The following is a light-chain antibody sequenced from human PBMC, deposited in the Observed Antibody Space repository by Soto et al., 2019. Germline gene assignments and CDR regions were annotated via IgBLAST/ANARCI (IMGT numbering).Light chain of an antibody. CDR3: SYSTISTTPKLV. V-gene: IGLV2-14*01. J-gene: IGLJ1*01. CDR1: RREVGGYNY. CDR2: EVT. Sequence: SVLTQPVSVSGSPGQSITISCTGTRREVGGYNYVSWYQQYPGKSPKLCIYEVTHRPSGVSNRFSGSKSCNTASLTISGLKAQDANDYYCSYSTISTTPKLVSATGTKGT.